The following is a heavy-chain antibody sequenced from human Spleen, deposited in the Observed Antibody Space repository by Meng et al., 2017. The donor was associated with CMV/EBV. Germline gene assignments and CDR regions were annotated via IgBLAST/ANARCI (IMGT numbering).Heavy chain of an antibody. CDR1: GFTFDDYT. CDR3: ARDIVVIPPAGAFDI. D-gene: IGHD2-2*01. J-gene: IGHJ3*02. V-gene: IGHV3-43*01. CDR2: LSWDGGNI. Sequence: GESLKISCAASGFTFDDYTMHWVRQAPGKGLEWVSLLSWDGGNIYYADSVKGRFTISRDNSKNTLYLQMNSLRAEDTAVYYCARDIVVIPPAGAFDIWGQGTMVTVSS.